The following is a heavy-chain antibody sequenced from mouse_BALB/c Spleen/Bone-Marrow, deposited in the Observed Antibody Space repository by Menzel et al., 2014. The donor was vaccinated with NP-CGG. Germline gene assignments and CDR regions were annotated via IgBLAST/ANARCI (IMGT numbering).Heavy chain of an antibody. V-gene: IGHV3-2*02. CDR3: ARKGYNGYPYYAMDY. Sequence: EVKLQESGPGLVKPSQSLSLTCTVTGYSITSDYAWNWIRQFPGNKLEWMGYITYSSSTSYNPSVISRISITRDTSKNQFFLQLNSVTTEDTATYCCARKGYNGYPYYAMDYWGQGTSVTVSS. D-gene: IGHD2-3*01. CDR1: GYSITSDYA. J-gene: IGHJ4*01. CDR2: ITYSSST.